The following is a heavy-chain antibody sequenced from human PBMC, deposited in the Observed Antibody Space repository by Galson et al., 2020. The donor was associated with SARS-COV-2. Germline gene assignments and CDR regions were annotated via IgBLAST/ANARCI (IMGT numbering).Heavy chain of an antibody. D-gene: IGHD3-10*01. Sequence: GESLKISCAASGFTFSSYAMSWVRQAPGKGLEWVSAISGSGGSTYYADSVKGRFTISRDNSKNTLYLQMNSLRAEDTAVYYCAKDYDGSGSYSDAFDIWGQGTIVTVSS. CDR3: AKDYDGSGSYSDAFDI. J-gene: IGHJ3*02. CDR1: GFTFSSYA. V-gene: IGHV3-23*01. CDR2: ISGSGGST.